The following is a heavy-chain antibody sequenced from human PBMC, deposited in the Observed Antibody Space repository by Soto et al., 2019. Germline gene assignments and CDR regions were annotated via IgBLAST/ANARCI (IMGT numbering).Heavy chain of an antibody. CDR2: IYYSGST. D-gene: IGHD1-26*01. CDR1: GGSFSGYY. Sequence: SETLSLTCAVYGGSFSGYYWSWIRQPPGKGLEWIGYIYYSGSTNYNPSLKSRVTISVDTSKNQFSLKLSSVTAADTAVYYCARDQGGYTGGMDVWGQGTTVTVSS. CDR3: ARDQGGYTGGMDV. J-gene: IGHJ6*02. V-gene: IGHV4-59*01.